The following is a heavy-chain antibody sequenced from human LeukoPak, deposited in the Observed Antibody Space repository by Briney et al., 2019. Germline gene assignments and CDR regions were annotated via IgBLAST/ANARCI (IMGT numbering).Heavy chain of an antibody. CDR1: GFTIDKYG. CDR3: ARDPPYYYDSSGYYRGPNYFDY. J-gene: IGHJ4*02. V-gene: IGHV3-20*04. Sequence: GGSLRLSCAASGFTIDKYGMSRVRQAPGKGLEWVAGINWNGGSTGYADSVKGRFTISRDNAKNSLYLQMNSLRAEDTALYYCARDPPYYYDSSGYYRGPNYFDYWGQGTLVTVSS. D-gene: IGHD3-22*01. CDR2: INWNGGST.